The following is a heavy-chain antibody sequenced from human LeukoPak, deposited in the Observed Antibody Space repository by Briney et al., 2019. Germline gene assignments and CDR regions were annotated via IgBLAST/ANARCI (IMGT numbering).Heavy chain of an antibody. CDR2: ISGSGSDT. Sequence: PGGSLRLSCEASGFTFRNYGMSWVRQAPGKGLEWVSAISGSGSDTDYADSVRGRFTISRDNSKNTLYLQMNSLRSDDTAAYYCAKNTALRGGFFDHWGQGAPVTVSS. J-gene: IGHJ4*02. CDR1: GFTFRNYG. D-gene: IGHD4-17*01. V-gene: IGHV3-23*01. CDR3: AKNTALRGGFFDH.